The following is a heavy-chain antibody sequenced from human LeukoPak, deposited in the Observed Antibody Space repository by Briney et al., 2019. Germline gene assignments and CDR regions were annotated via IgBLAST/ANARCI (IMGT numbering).Heavy chain of an antibody. D-gene: IGHD3-10*01. CDR2: IKQDGSEG. CDR1: GFTFSSYW. Sequence: GGSLRLSCAASGFTFSSYWMSWVRQAPGKGLEWVANIKQDGSEGHYVDSVKGRFTISRDNAKNSLYLQMNSLRAEDTAVYYCARDYNFGEPDYWGQGTLVTVSS. V-gene: IGHV3-7*01. CDR3: ARDYNFGEPDY. J-gene: IGHJ4*02.